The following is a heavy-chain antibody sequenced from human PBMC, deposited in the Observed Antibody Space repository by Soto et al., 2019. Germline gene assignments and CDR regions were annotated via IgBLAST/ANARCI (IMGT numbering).Heavy chain of an antibody. CDR2: MNPNSGNT. CDR3: ARGVGFLEWLPSGYYMDV. D-gene: IGHD3-3*01. V-gene: IGHV1-8*01. J-gene: IGHJ6*03. CDR1: GYTFTSYD. Sequence: ASVKVSCKASGYTFTSYDINWVRQATGQGLEWMGWMNPNSGNTGYAQKFQGRVTMTRNTSISTAYMELSSLRSEDTAVYYCARGVGFLEWLPSGYYMDVWGKGTTVTVSS.